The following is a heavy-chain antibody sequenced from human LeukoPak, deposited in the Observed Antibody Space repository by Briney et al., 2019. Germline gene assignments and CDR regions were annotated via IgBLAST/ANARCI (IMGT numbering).Heavy chain of an antibody. D-gene: IGHD4-17*01. J-gene: IGHJ4*02. Sequence: ASVKVSCKASGYTFTKYGINWVRQAPGQGLEWMGWISPYNGNTKYAQSLQGRVTMTTDTSTSTAYMELRSLRSDDTAVYYCARDDYGAQREFDYWGQGTLVTVSS. CDR3: ARDDYGAQREFDY. CDR1: GYTFTKYG. CDR2: ISPYNGNT. V-gene: IGHV1-18*01.